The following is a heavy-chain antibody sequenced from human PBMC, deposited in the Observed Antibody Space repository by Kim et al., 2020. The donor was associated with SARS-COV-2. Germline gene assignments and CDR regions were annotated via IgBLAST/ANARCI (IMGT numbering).Heavy chain of an antibody. J-gene: IGHJ4*02. D-gene: IGHD1-26*01. CDR3: AKDAGGSYHHFDY. Sequence: GGSLRLSCAASGFTFSSYGMHWVRQAPGKGLEWVAVISYDGSNKYYADSVKGRFTISRDNSKNTLYLQMNSLRAEDTAVYYCAKDAGGSYHHFDYWGQG. CDR1: GFTFSSYG. CDR2: ISYDGSNK. V-gene: IGHV3-30*18.